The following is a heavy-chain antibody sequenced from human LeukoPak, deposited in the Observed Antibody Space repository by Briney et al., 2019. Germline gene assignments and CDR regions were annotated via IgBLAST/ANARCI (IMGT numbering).Heavy chain of an antibody. CDR1: GYSFTSYW. CDR3: ARRYYGSGSYYNWFDP. V-gene: IGHV5-51*01. Sequence: GESLKISCKGSGYSFTSYWIGWVRLMPGKGLEWMGIIYPGDSDTRYSPSFQGQVTISADKSISTAYLQWSSLKASDTAMYYCARRYYGSGSYYNWFDPWGQGTLVTVSS. J-gene: IGHJ5*02. D-gene: IGHD3-10*01. CDR2: IYPGDSDT.